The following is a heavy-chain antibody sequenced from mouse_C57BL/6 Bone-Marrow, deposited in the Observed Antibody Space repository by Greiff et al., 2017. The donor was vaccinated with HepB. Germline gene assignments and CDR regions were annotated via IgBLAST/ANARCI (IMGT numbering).Heavy chain of an antibody. CDR3: QLGRTYAMDY. V-gene: IGHV1-54*01. J-gene: IGHJ4*01. CDR1: GYAFTNYL. D-gene: IGHD4-1*02. Sequence: QVQLQQSGAELVRPGTSVKVSCKASGYAFTNYLIEWVKQRPGQGLEWIGVINPGSGGTNYNEKFKGKATLTADESSSTAYMQLSSLTSEDSAVYFCQLGRTYAMDYWGQGTSVTVSS. CDR2: INPGSGGT.